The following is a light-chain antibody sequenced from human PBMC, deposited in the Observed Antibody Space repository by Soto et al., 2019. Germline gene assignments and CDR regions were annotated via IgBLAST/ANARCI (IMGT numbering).Light chain of an antibody. V-gene: IGLV2-18*02. CDR3: SSYTSSSTVV. CDR1: NSDVGSYNR. J-gene: IGLJ2*01. Sequence: QSVLTQPPSVSGSPGQSVTISCTGTNSDVGSYNRVSWYQQPPRTAPRLMIYEVSNRPSGVPDRFSGSKSGNTASLTISGLQAEDEADYYCSSYTSSSTVVFGGGTKLTVL. CDR2: EVS.